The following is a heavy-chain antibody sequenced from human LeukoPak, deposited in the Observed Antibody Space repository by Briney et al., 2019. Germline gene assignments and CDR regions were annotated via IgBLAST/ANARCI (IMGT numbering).Heavy chain of an antibody. CDR2: ISYDGSNK. J-gene: IGHJ4*02. CDR3: ALDYVWGSYRFDY. D-gene: IGHD3-16*02. Sequence: GGSLRLSCAASGFTFSSYGMHWVRQAPGKGLGWVAVISYDGSNKYYADSVKGRFTISRDNSKNTLHLQMNSLRAEDTAVYYCALDYVWGSYRFDYWGQGTLVTVSS. V-gene: IGHV3-30*03. CDR1: GFTFSSYG.